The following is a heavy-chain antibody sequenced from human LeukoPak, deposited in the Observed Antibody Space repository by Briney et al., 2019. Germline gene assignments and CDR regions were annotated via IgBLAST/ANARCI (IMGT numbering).Heavy chain of an antibody. J-gene: IGHJ5*02. Sequence: ASVKVSCKASGYTFTGYYMHWVRQAPGQGLEWMGWINPNSGGTNYAQKFQGRVTMTRDTSISTAYMELSRLRSDDTAVYYCAKDIDGSGSYYPNWFDPWGQGTLVTVSS. D-gene: IGHD3-10*01. CDR3: AKDIDGSGSYYPNWFDP. V-gene: IGHV1-2*02. CDR1: GYTFTGYY. CDR2: INPNSGGT.